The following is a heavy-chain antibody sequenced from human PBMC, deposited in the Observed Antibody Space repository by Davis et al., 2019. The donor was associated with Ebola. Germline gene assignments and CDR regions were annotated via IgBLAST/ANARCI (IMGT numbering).Heavy chain of an antibody. V-gene: IGHV1-18*01. D-gene: IGHD6-13*01. Sequence: ASVKVSCKASGYTFTSYGISWVRQAPGHGLEWMGWISAYNGKTDFAQKFQDRLTMTIETSTSTAHMELRSLRSDDTAVYYCARGSAMGVAAAENWGQGTLVTVSS. CDR1: GYTFTSYG. CDR3: ARGSAMGVAAAEN. J-gene: IGHJ4*02. CDR2: ISAYNGKT.